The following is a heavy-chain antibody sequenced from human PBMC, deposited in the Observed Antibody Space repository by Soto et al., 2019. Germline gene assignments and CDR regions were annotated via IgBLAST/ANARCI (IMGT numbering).Heavy chain of an antibody. CDR1: GGSISSGDYY. D-gene: IGHD2-15*01. J-gene: IGHJ5*02. Sequence: PSETQSLTCTVSGGSISSGDYYWSWIRQPPGKGLEWIGYIYYSGSTYYNPSLKSRVTISVDTSKNQFSLKLSSVTAADTAVYYCARDFADCSGGSCYSGWFDPWGQGTLVTVSS. V-gene: IGHV4-30-4*01. CDR3: ARDFADCSGGSCYSGWFDP. CDR2: IYYSGST.